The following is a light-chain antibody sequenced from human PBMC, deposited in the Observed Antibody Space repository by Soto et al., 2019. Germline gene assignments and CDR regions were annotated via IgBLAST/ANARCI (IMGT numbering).Light chain of an antibody. V-gene: IGLV2-14*03. Sequence: QSALTQPASVSGSPEQSITISCTGTSSDVGGYNYVSWYQQHPGKAPKLMLYDVGSRPSGVSNRFSGSKSGNTASLTISGLQAEDEADYYCCSYTSSTTWVFGGGTKLTVL. J-gene: IGLJ3*02. CDR2: DVG. CDR3: CSYTSSTTWV. CDR1: SSDVGGYNY.